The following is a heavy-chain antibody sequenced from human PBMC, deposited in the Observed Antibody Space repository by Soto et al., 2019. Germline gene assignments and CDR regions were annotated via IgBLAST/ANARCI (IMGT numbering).Heavy chain of an antibody. Sequence: EVQLVESGGGLVQPGGSLRLSCAASGFTFSTYSMNWVRQAPGKGLEWDSYISSNSKTKYYADSVKGRFTISRDNAHSCLSLQMNSLRADDTAVYCCASIPDFGSADSVSWGQGTLVSVSS. D-gene: IGHD3-3*01. CDR2: ISSNSKTK. J-gene: IGHJ5*02. CDR3: ASIPDFGSADSVS. V-gene: IGHV3-48*01. CDR1: GFTFSTYS.